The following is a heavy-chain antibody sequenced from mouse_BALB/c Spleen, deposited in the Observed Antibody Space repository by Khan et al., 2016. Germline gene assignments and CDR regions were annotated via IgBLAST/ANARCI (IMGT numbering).Heavy chain of an antibody. CDR3: ARPWGFAY. CDR2: ISYSGST. J-gene: IGHJ3*01. CDR1: GYSITSDYA. Sequence: EVKLLESGPGLVKPSQSLSLTCTVTGYSITSDYAWNWIRQFPENKLEWMGYISYSGSTSYNPSLKSRISITRDTSKNQFFLQLNSVTTEDTATYYCARPWGFAYWGQGTLVTVSA. D-gene: IGHD4-1*01. V-gene: IGHV3-2*02.